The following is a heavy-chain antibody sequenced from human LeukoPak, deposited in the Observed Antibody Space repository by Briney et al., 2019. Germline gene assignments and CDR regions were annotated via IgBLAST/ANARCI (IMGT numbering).Heavy chain of an antibody. CDR2: IYYSGST. J-gene: IGHJ4*02. V-gene: IGHV4-59*01. D-gene: IGHD6-19*01. CDR3: ARGRLGWSYDY. CDR1: GGSISSYY. Sequence: PSETLSLTCTVSGGSISSYYWSWIRQPPGKGLEWIGYIYYSGSTNYNPSLKSRVTISVDTSKNQFSLKLSSVTAADTAVYYCARGRLGWSYDYRGQGTLVTVSS.